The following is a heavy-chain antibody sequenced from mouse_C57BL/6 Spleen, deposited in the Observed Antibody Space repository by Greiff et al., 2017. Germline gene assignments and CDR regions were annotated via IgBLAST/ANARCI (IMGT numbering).Heavy chain of an antibody. CDR1: GYTFTDYY. CDR3: ARGGDAGDFDY. Sequence: VQLKQSGPELVKPGASVKISCKASGYTFTDYYMNWVKQSHGKSLEWIGDLNPNNGGTSYNQKFKGKATLTVDKSSSTAYMELRSLTSEDSAVDYGARGGDAGDFDYWGQGTTLTVSS. CDR2: LNPNNGGT. V-gene: IGHV1-26*01. J-gene: IGHJ2*01.